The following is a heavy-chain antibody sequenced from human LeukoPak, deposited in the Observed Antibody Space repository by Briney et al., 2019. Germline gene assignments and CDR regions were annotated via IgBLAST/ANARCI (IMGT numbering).Heavy chain of an antibody. D-gene: IGHD1-26*01. Sequence: GGSLRLSCAASGFTFSSYWMSWVRQAPGKGLEWVANIKQDGSEKYYVDSVKGRFTISRDNAKNSLYLQMNSLRAEDTALYYCARGDSGSFYGAFDIWGQGTMVTVSS. J-gene: IGHJ3*02. CDR2: IKQDGSEK. CDR3: ARGDSGSFYGAFDI. V-gene: IGHV3-7*03. CDR1: GFTFSSYW.